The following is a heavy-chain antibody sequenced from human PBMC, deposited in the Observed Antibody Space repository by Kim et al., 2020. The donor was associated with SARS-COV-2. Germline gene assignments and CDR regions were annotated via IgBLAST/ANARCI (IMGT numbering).Heavy chain of an antibody. CDR1: GYTFTSYY. Sequence: ASVKVSCKASGYTFTSYYMHWVRQAPGQGLEWMGIINPSGGSTSYAQKFQGRVTMTRDTSTSTVYMELSSLRSEDTAVYYCARAALSPDYDFWSGYYYFDYWGQGTLVTVSS. V-gene: IGHV1-46*01. CDR3: ARAALSPDYDFWSGYYYFDY. CDR2: INPSGGST. D-gene: IGHD3-3*01. J-gene: IGHJ4*02.